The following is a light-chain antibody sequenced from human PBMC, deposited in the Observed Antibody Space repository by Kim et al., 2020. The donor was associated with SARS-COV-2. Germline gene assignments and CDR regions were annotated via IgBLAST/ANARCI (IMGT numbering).Light chain of an antibody. Sequence: QSVLTQPPSVSVAPGQRVTISCTGSSSNIGAGYDVHWYQQLPGTAPKLLIYGNSNRPSGVPDRFSGSKSGTSASLAITGLQAEDEADYYCQSYDSSLSGVVFGGGTQLTVL. CDR3: QSYDSSLSGVV. CDR1: SSNIGAGYD. CDR2: GNS. V-gene: IGLV1-40*01. J-gene: IGLJ2*01.